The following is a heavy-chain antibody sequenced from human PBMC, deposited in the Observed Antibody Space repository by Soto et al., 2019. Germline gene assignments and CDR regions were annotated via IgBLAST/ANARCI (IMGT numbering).Heavy chain of an antibody. CDR2: IYPGDSDT. D-gene: IGHD6-19*01. CDR1: GYSFTSYW. CDR3: ARHVAGDAFDI. V-gene: IGHV5-51*01. Sequence: GDSLTLSCKGSGYSFTSYWIGWVRQMPGKGLEWMGIIYPGDSDTRYSPSFQGQVTISADKSISTAYLQWSSLKASDTAMYYCARHVAGDAFDIWGQGTLVTVSS. J-gene: IGHJ3*02.